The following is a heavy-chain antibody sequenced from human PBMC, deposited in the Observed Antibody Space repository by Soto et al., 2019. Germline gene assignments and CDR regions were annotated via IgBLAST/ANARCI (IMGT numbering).Heavy chain of an antibody. Sequence: GGSLRLSCAASGFTFSSYSMNWVRQAPGKGLEWVSYISSSSSTIYYADSVKGRFTISRDNAKNSLYLQMNSLRAEDTAVYYCVRDLHRNIAVAGPDYWGQGTPVPDSS. D-gene: IGHD6-19*01. J-gene: IGHJ4*02. CDR3: VRDLHRNIAVAGPDY. CDR1: GFTFSSYS. V-gene: IGHV3-48*01. CDR2: ISSSSSTI.